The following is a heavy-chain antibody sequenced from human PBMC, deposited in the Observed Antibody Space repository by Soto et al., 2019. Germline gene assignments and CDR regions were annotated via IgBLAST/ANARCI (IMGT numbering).Heavy chain of an antibody. Sequence: GGSLRLSCAASEYTFSSYGIHWDRQAPGKGLEWVAVISYDGSEKYYADSVKGRFSISRDNSKNTVDLQTNSLSPEDTAVYYCARSALVLVYYYYGLDVWGQRTAVTGSS. CDR2: ISYDGSEK. V-gene: IGHV3-30*03. CDR1: EYTFSSYG. J-gene: IGHJ6*02. D-gene: IGHD5-18*01. CDR3: ARSALVLVYYYYGLDV.